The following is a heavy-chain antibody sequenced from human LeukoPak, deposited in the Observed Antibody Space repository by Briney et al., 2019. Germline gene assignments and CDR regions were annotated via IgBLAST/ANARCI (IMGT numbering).Heavy chain of an antibody. Sequence: MGWMNPNSGNTGYAQKFQGRVTMTRNTSISTAYMELSSLRSEDTAVYYCARGRGSGWYLWGQGTLVTVSS. J-gene: IGHJ5*02. CDR3: ARGRGSGWYL. CDR2: MNPNSGNT. D-gene: IGHD6-19*01. V-gene: IGHV1-8*01.